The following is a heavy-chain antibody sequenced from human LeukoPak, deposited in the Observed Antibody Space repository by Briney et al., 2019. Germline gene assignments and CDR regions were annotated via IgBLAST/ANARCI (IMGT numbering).Heavy chain of an antibody. CDR3: AKGSGIAAAGTSWY. Sequence: GGSLRLSCAASAFTFSSYGMHWVRQAPGKGLEWVAVIWYDGSNKYYADSVKGRFTISRDNSKNTLYLQMNSLRAEDTAVYYCAKGSGIAAAGTSWYWGQGTLVTVSS. CDR2: IWYDGSNK. J-gene: IGHJ4*02. V-gene: IGHV3-33*06. D-gene: IGHD6-13*01. CDR1: AFTFSSYG.